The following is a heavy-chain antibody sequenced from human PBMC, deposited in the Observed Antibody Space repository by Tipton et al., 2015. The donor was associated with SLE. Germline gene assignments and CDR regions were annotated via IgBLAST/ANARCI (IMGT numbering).Heavy chain of an antibody. CDR2: IRGYNDNT. CDR1: GYTFTSYG. Sequence: QLVQSGGEVKKPGASVKVACKASGYTFTSYGITWVRQAPGQGLEWMGWIRGYNDNTKYAERFQDRVTMTADTFTNTVYMELRSLRSDDTAVYYCARDYYDSAGYTFIDVWGKGTTVSVSS. J-gene: IGHJ6*03. V-gene: IGHV1-18*01. CDR3: ARDYYDSAGYTFIDV. D-gene: IGHD3-22*01.